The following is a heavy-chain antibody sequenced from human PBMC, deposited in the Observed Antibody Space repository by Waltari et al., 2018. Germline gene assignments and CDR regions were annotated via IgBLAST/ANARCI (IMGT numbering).Heavy chain of an antibody. D-gene: IGHD3-3*01. CDR2: INPNSGCT. Sequence: QVQLVQSGAEVKKPGASVKVSCKASGYTFTGYYMHWVRQAPGQGLEWMVWINPNSGCTNYEQKFQGRVTMTRDTSISTAYMELSRLRSDDTAVYYCARDYLDDFWSGASLGPWGQGTLVTVSS. CDR3: ARDYLDDFWSGASLGP. CDR1: GYTFTGYY. J-gene: IGHJ5*02. V-gene: IGHV1-2*02.